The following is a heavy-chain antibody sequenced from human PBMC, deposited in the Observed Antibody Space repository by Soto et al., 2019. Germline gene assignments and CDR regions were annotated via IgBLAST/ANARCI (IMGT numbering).Heavy chain of an antibody. D-gene: IGHD1-1*01. V-gene: IGHV3-23*01. CDR1: GFTFSSYS. CDR2: ISGSGGST. CDR3: AKNAHCLQHLDY. J-gene: IGHJ4*02. Sequence: GGSLRLSCVASGFTFSSYSMSWARQAPGKGLEWVSAISGSGGSTYYADSVKGRFTISRDNSKNTLFLQMNRLRAEDTAVYYCAKNAHCLQHLDYWGQGTLVTVSS.